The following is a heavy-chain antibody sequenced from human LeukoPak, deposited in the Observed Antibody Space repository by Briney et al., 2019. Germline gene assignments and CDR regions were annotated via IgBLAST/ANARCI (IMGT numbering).Heavy chain of an antibody. Sequence: SVKVSCKASGGTFSSYAISWVRQAPGQGLEWMGGIIPIFGTANYAQKFQGRVTITTDESTSTAYMELSSLRSEDTAVYYCARDCYDSSGYYYPFDYWGQGTLVTVSS. J-gene: IGHJ4*02. D-gene: IGHD3-22*01. CDR3: ARDCYDSSGYYYPFDY. V-gene: IGHV1-69*05. CDR2: IIPIFGTA. CDR1: GGTFSSYA.